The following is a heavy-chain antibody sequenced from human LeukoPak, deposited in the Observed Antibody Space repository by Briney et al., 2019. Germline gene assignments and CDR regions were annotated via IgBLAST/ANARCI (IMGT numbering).Heavy chain of an antibody. D-gene: IGHD5-12*01. Sequence: ASVKVSCKASGYTFTSYGISWVRQAPGQGLEWMGWINPNSGGTNYAQKFQGRVTMTRDTSISTAYMELSRLRSDDTAVYYCARVLYSGYDIDYWGQGTLVTVSS. CDR2: INPNSGGT. V-gene: IGHV1-2*02. CDR1: GYTFTSYG. J-gene: IGHJ4*02. CDR3: ARVLYSGYDIDY.